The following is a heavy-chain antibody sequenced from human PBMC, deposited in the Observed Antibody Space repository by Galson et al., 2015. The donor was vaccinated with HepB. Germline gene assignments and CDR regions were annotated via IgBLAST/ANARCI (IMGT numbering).Heavy chain of an antibody. CDR1: TFIFSTYS. V-gene: IGHV3-48*04. CDR2: ISSSDSTI. CDR3: ARERVVIPPTGLDV. Sequence: SLRLSCAASTFIFSTYSMNWVRPAPGKGLEWVSYISSSDSTIYYADSVKGRFTISRDNAKNSLYLQMNSLRAEDTAVYYCARERVVIPPTGLDVWGQGTTVTVSS. J-gene: IGHJ6*02. D-gene: IGHD3-3*01.